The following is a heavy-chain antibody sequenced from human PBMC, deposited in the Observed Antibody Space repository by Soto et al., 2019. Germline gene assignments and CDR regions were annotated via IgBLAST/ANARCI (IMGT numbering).Heavy chain of an antibody. J-gene: IGHJ5*02. CDR3: ARDEFLAVARDNWFDP. Sequence: GGSLRLSCTTSGFIFSDFAMSWVRQAPGRGLEWVSTLNGGGDRPKFADSVKGRFTVSRDNSKSTLYLQMNSLSADDTAVYYCARDEFLAVARDNWFDPWGQGTLVTVSS. V-gene: IGHV3-23*01. CDR2: LNGGGDRP. CDR1: GFIFSDFA. D-gene: IGHD6-19*01.